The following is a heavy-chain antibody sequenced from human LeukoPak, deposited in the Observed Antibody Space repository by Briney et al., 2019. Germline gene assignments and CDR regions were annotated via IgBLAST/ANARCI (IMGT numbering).Heavy chain of an antibody. V-gene: IGHV3-23*01. D-gene: IGHD3-9*01. CDR2: ISGSGGST. Sequence: GGSLRLSCAASGFTFSSYAMSRVHQAPGKGLEWVSAISGSGGSTYYADSVKGRFTISRDNSKNTLYLQMNSLRAEDTAVYYCAKGNYDILTGPTGYGMDVWGQGTTVTVSS. CDR3: AKGNYDILTGPTGYGMDV. CDR1: GFTFSSYA. J-gene: IGHJ6*02.